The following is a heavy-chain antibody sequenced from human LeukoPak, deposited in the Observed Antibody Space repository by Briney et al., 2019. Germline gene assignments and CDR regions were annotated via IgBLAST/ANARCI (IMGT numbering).Heavy chain of an antibody. CDR1: GFSFRDYG. D-gene: IGHD4/OR15-4a*01. V-gene: IGHV3-30*02. Sequence: GGSLRLSCTTSGFSFRDYGMHWVRQASGRGLELVAFIQYDGNNIYYADSVKGRFAISRDDSKNTLYLEMNSLRPEDTALYYCAKDERVYGTNAGTLLDYWGQGTLVSVSS. CDR3: AKDERVYGTNAGTLLDY. J-gene: IGHJ4*02. CDR2: IQYDGNNI.